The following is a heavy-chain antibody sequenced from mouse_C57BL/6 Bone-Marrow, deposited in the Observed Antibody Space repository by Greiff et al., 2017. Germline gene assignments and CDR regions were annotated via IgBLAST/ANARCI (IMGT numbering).Heavy chain of an antibody. Sequence: QVQLQQSGAELVKSGASVKISCKASGYTFTDYYINWVKQRPGQGLEWIGKIGPGSGSTYYNEKFKVKATLTADKSSSTAYMQLSSLTSEDSAVYFCARGPHYYGSSYGVYWYFDVWGTGTTVTVSS. J-gene: IGHJ1*03. D-gene: IGHD1-1*01. CDR1: GYTFTDYY. CDR2: IGPGSGST. V-gene: IGHV1-77*01. CDR3: ARGPHYYGSSYGVYWYFDV.